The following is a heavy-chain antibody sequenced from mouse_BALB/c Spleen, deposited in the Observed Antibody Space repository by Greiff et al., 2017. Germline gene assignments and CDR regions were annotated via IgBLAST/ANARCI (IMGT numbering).Heavy chain of an antibody. CDR3: AREGLRGDWFAY. J-gene: IGHJ3*01. D-gene: IGHD2-4*01. CDR1: GFTFSSFG. CDR2: ISSGSSTI. Sequence: EVMLVESGGGLVQPGGSRKLSCAASGFTFSSFGMHWVRQAPEKGLEWVAYISSGSSTIYYADTVKGRFTISRDNPKNTLFLQMTSLRSEDTAMYYCAREGLRGDWFAYWGQGTLVTVSA. V-gene: IGHV5-17*02.